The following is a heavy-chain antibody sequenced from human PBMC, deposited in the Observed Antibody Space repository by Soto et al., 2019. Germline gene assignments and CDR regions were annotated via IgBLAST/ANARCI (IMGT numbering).Heavy chain of an antibody. CDR2: IYYSGST. Sequence: SETLSLTCTVSGGSISSGGYYWSWIHQHPGKGLEWIGYIYYSGSTYYNPSLKSRVTISVDTSKNQFSLKLSSVTAADTAVYYCARVQPHYYDSSGILPYFDYWGQGTLVTVSS. J-gene: IGHJ4*02. CDR1: GGSISSGGYY. D-gene: IGHD3-22*01. CDR3: ARVQPHYYDSSGILPYFDY. V-gene: IGHV4-31*03.